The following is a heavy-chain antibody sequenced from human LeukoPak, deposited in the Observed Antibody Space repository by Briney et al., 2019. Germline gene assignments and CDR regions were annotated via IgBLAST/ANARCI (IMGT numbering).Heavy chain of an antibody. CDR2: MNPNSGNT. Sequence: ASVKVSCKASGYTFTSYDINWVRQATGQGLEWMGWMNPNSGNTGYAQKFQGRVTMTRNTSISTAYMELSSLRSEDTAVYYCARVNYDSSGYYSGPSDYWGQGTLVTVSS. CDR3: ARVNYDSSGYYSGPSDY. J-gene: IGHJ4*02. CDR1: GYTFTSYD. D-gene: IGHD3-22*01. V-gene: IGHV1-8*01.